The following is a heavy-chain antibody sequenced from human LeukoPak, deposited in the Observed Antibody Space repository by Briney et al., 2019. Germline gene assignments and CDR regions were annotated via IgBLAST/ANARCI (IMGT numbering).Heavy chain of an antibody. Sequence: GASVKVSCKASGYTFTSYDINWVRQATGQGLERMGWMNPNSGNTGYAQKFQGRVTITRNTSISTAYMELGSLRSEDTAVYYCARGLKINCSSTSCYLIYWGQGTLVTVSS. CDR1: GYTFTSYD. CDR3: ARGLKINCSSTSCYLIY. V-gene: IGHV1-8*03. D-gene: IGHD2-2*01. CDR2: MNPNSGNT. J-gene: IGHJ4*02.